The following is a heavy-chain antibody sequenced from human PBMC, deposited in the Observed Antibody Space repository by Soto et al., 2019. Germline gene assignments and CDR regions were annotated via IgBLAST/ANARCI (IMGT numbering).Heavy chain of an antibody. Sequence: ASVKVSCKASGYTFSNYGISWVRQAPGQGLEWMGWISAYNGNIKFAQKVQGRVTMTTDTFTSTAYMELRSLRSDDTAVYYCARDTPGEGAAMFDLWGQGTLVTVCS. CDR1: GYTFSNYG. V-gene: IGHV1-18*01. CDR3: ARDTPGEGAAMFDL. D-gene: IGHD3-10*01. CDR2: ISAYNGNI. J-gene: IGHJ5*02.